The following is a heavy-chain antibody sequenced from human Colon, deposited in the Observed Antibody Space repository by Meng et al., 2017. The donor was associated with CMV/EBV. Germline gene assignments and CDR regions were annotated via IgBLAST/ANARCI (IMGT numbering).Heavy chain of an antibody. J-gene: IGHJ4*02. CDR1: GYTFPRYE. D-gene: IGHD1-26*01. Sequence: KASGYTFPRYEINWVRQATGQGLEWMGWMTTNNGNTGYAQKFQGRLTMTRDTSISTAYMELSSLTSEDTAVYFCARGRGDASWGATDYWGQGSLVTVSS. V-gene: IGHV1-8*01. CDR3: ARGRGDASWGATDY. CDR2: MTTNNGNT.